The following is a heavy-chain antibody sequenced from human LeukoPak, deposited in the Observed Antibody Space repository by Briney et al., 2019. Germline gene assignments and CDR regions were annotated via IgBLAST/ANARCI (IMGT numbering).Heavy chain of an antibody. V-gene: IGHV3-30*18. Sequence: GRSLRLSCAASGFTFSSYGMHWVRQAPGKGLEWVAVISHDGSNKYYADSVKGRFTISRDNSKNTLYLQMNSLRAEDTAVYYCAKDTTTVTASYWGQGTLVTVSS. CDR2: ISHDGSNK. J-gene: IGHJ4*02. CDR1: GFTFSSYG. CDR3: AKDTTTVTASY. D-gene: IGHD4-17*01.